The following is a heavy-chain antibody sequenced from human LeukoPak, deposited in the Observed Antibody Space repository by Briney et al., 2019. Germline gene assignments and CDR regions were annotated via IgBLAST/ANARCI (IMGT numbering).Heavy chain of an antibody. CDR1: GFSFSTLG. CDR3: AKEVRGFAGFDY. Sequence: GGSLRLSCAASGFSFSTLGMHWVRQAPGKGLEWVAVISPEDTVKFHADSVKGRFTISRDNSKNTLYLQMNSLTVEDTAVYYCAKEVRGFAGFDYWGQGTLVTVSS. CDR2: ISPEDTVK. J-gene: IGHJ4*02. V-gene: IGHV3-30*18. D-gene: IGHD3-10*01.